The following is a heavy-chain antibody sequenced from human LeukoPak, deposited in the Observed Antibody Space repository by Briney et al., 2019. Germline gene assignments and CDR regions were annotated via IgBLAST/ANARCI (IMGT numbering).Heavy chain of an antibody. CDR2: ISAGGSTT. CDR1: GFTFSSYG. Sequence: GGSLRLSCAASGFTFSSYGMHWVRQAPGKGLEWVSIISAGGSTTYYADSVKGRFTISRDNSKNTLYLQMNSLRAEDAAVYYCATSNYFNYWGQGTLVTVSS. CDR3: ATSNYFNY. J-gene: IGHJ4*02. V-gene: IGHV3-23*01.